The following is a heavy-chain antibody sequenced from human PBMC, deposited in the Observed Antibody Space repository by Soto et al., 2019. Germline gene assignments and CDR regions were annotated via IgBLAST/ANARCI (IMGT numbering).Heavy chain of an antibody. D-gene: IGHD6-19*01. CDR3: AGGLAVAGRTLLRDYGMDV. J-gene: IGHJ6*02. Sequence: QVQLVQSGAEVKKPGSSVKVSCKASGGTFSSYAISWVRQAPGQGLEWMGGIIPIFGTANYAQKFQGRVTITADESTSKAYMELSSLRSEDTAVYYCAGGLAVAGRTLLRDYGMDVWGQGTTVTVSS. CDR2: IIPIFGTA. CDR1: GGTFSSYA. V-gene: IGHV1-69*01.